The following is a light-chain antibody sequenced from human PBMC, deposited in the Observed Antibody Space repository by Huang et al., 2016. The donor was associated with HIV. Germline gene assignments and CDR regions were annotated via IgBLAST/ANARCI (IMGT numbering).Light chain of an antibody. J-gene: IGKJ4*01. CDR3: QQRSSGVT. CDR2: DTS. Sequence: IVLTQSPATLSWYPGERVTLSCRASQSVGNYIAWDQQHPGQSPKLLIYDTSNRATGTPGRFSGSGSGTDFTLTISSLQSEDFAVYYCQQRSSGVTFGGGTKVQVK. V-gene: IGKV3-11*01. CDR1: QSVGNY.